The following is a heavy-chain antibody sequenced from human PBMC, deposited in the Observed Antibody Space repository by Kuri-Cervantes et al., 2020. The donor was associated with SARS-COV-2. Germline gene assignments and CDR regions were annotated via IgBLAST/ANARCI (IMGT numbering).Heavy chain of an antibody. CDR3: TTDPSPPYYYDSIGYSGY. Sequence: GESLKISCAASGFTFSNAWMSWVRQAPGKGLEWVGRIKSKTDGGTTDYAAPVKGRFTISRDDSKNTLYLQMNSLKTEDTAVYYCTTDPSPPYYYDSIGYSGYWGQGTLVTVSS. CDR1: GFTFSNAW. D-gene: IGHD3-22*01. CDR2: IKSKTDGGTT. J-gene: IGHJ4*02. V-gene: IGHV3-15*01.